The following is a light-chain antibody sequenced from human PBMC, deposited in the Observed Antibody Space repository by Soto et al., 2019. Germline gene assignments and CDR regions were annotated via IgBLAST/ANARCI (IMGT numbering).Light chain of an antibody. Sequence: EIVLTQSPATLSLSPGERATLSCRASESVTNYLAWYQQRPGQAPRLLVYDVSNRATGTPARFGGGGSGTDFTLTISNLEPEDFAVYYCQQRSDWPWTFGQGTKVDIK. J-gene: IGKJ1*01. CDR3: QQRSDWPWT. CDR1: ESVTNY. CDR2: DVS. V-gene: IGKV3-11*01.